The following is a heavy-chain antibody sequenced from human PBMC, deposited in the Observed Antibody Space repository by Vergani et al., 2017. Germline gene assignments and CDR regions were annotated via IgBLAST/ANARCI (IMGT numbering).Heavy chain of an antibody. CDR1: GGTFSSYT. CDR2: IIPILGIA. Sequence: QVQLVQSGAEVKKPGSSVKVSCKASGGTFSSYTISWVRQAPGQGLEWMGRIIPILGIANYAQKFQGRVTITADNSTSTAYMELSSLRSEDTAVYYCARASSSSGPAYYFDYWGQGTLVTVSS. V-gene: IGHV1-69*02. CDR3: ARASSSSGPAYYFDY. J-gene: IGHJ4*02. D-gene: IGHD6-6*01.